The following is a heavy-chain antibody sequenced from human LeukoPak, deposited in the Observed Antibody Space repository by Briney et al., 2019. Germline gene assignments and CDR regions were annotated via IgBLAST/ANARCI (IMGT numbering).Heavy chain of an antibody. V-gene: IGHV3-48*03. J-gene: IGHJ6*04. Sequence: PGGSLRLSCAASGFTFSIYEMNGVRQAPGKGLEWFSYISSSGSTIYYADSVQGRFTISRDNAKNSLYLQMNSLRAEDTAVYYCAELGITMIGGVWGKGTTVTISS. D-gene: IGHD3-10*02. CDR3: AELGITMIGGV. CDR1: GFTFSIYE. CDR2: ISSSGSTI.